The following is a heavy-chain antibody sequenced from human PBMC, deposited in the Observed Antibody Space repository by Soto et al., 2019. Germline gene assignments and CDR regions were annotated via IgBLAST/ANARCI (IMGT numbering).Heavy chain of an antibody. D-gene: IGHD3-9*01. V-gene: IGHV1-46*01. CDR3: ARLGGFDWSSEY. J-gene: IGHJ4*02. CDR2: INPSGGST. Sequence: ASVKVSCKASGDTFTSYYMHWVRQAPGQGLEWMGIINPSGGSTSYAQKFQGRVTMTRDTSTSTVYMELSSLRSEDTAVYYCARLGGFDWSSEYLGQGTLLRVSS. CDR1: GDTFTSYY.